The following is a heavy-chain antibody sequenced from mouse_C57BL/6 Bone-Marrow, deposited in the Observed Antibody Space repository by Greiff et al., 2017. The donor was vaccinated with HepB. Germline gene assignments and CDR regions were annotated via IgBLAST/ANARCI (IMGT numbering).Heavy chain of an antibody. V-gene: IGHV1-69*01. CDR1: GYTFTSYW. Sequence: QVQLQQPGAELVMPGASVKLSCKASGYTFTSYWMHWVKQRPGQGLEWIGEIDPSYSYTNYNQKFKGKSTLTVDKSSSTAYMQLSSLTSEDSAVYYCAYGSSPDWYFDVWGTGTTVTVSS. CDR3: AYGSSPDWYFDV. D-gene: IGHD1-1*01. J-gene: IGHJ1*03. CDR2: IDPSYSYT.